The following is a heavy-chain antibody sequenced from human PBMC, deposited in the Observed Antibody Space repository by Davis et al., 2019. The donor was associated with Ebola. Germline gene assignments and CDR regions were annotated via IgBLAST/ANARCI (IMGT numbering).Heavy chain of an antibody. D-gene: IGHD3-10*01. Sequence: SETLSLTCTVSGGSISSYYWSWIRQPPGKGLEWIGYINHSGSTNYNPSLKSRVTISVDTSKNQFSLKLSSVTAADTAVYYCARRIRYGSGSYYRYYYGMDVWGQGTTVTVSS. V-gene: IGHV4-59*01. CDR2: INHSGST. J-gene: IGHJ6*02. CDR1: GGSISSYY. CDR3: ARRIRYGSGSYYRYYYGMDV.